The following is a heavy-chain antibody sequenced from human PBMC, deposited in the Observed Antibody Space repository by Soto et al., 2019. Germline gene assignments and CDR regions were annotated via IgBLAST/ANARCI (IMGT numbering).Heavy chain of an antibody. D-gene: IGHD2-2*01. CDR2: IYHSGST. V-gene: IGHV4-30-2*01. CDR3: ARDPNIVLVPAALRSYYYYYGMDV. Sequence: PSETLSLTCAVSGGSISSGGYSWSWIRQPPGKGLEWIGYIYHSGSTYHNPSLKSRVTISVDRSKNQFSLKLSSVTAADTAVYYCARDPNIVLVPAALRSYYYYYGMDVWGQGTTVTVSS. CDR1: GGSISSGGYS. J-gene: IGHJ6*02.